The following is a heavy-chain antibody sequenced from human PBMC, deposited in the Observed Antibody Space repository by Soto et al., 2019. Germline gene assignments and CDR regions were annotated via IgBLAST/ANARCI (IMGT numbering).Heavy chain of an antibody. CDR2: ISSSGSTI. Sequence: QAGGSLRLSCAASGFTFSSYEMNWVRQAPGKGLEWVSYISSSGSTIYYADSVKGRFTISRDNAKNSLYLQMNSLRAEDTAVYYCARPLFPAAMGGGYYYGMDVWGQGTTVTVSS. CDR1: GFTFSSYE. D-gene: IGHD2-2*01. V-gene: IGHV3-48*03. J-gene: IGHJ6*02. CDR3: ARPLFPAAMGGGYYYGMDV.